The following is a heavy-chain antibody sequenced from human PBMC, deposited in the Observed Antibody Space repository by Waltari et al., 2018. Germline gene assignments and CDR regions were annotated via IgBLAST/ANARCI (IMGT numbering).Heavy chain of an antibody. D-gene: IGHD1-26*01. CDR2: INQNGRGE. CDR3: ARGSLVWDGVDH. CDR1: GVTLGNQW. Sequence: VQVVESGGGFVQPGGSVRLACEDAGVTLGNQWMSCVLPAPGKGPEWVANINQNGRGEFYVDSVKGRFTISRDNAKNSLYLQLNSLRAEDTAVYYCARGSLVWDGVDHWGQGTLVTVSS. V-gene: IGHV3-7*01. J-gene: IGHJ4*02.